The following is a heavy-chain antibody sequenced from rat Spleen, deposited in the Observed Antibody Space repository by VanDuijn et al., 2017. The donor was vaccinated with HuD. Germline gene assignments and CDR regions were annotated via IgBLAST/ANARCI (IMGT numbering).Heavy chain of an antibody. CDR2: INSAGST. J-gene: IGHJ2*01. CDR1: GYSITSSYR. Sequence: EVQLQESGPGLVKPSQSPSLTCSVTGYSITSSYRWNWIRKFPGNKLEWMGYINSAGSTNYNPSLKSRISITRDTSKNQFFLQVNSVTTEDTATYYCARDNNYKAYWGQGVMVTVSS. D-gene: IGHD1-10*01. V-gene: IGHV3-3*01. CDR3: ARDNNYKAY.